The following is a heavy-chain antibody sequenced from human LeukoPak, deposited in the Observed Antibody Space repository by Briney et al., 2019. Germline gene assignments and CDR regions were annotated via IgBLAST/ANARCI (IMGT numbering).Heavy chain of an antibody. Sequence: GASVKVSCKASGYTFTSYGISWVQQAPGRGLEWMGWISAYNGNTNYAQKLQGRVTMTTDTSTSTAYMELRSLRSDDTAVYYCARTLLRITIFGVVIVSWFDPWGQGTLVTVSS. V-gene: IGHV1-18*01. CDR2: ISAYNGNT. J-gene: IGHJ5*02. CDR1: GYTFTSYG. D-gene: IGHD3-3*01. CDR3: ARTLLRITIFGVVIVSWFDP.